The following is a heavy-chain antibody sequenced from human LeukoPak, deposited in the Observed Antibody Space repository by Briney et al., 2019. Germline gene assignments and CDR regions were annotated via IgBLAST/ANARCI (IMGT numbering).Heavy chain of an antibody. CDR3: ASLGGYYDYYYMDV. CDR2: INSDGSST. V-gene: IGHV3-74*01. J-gene: IGHJ6*03. Sequence: GGSLRLSCAASGFTFSSYWMQSVRQAPGKGLVWVSRINSDGSSTSYADSVEGRFTISRDNAKNTLDLQMNILRAEDTDVYYCASLGGYYDYYYMDVWGKGTTVTISS. D-gene: IGHD3-16*01. CDR1: GFTFSSYW.